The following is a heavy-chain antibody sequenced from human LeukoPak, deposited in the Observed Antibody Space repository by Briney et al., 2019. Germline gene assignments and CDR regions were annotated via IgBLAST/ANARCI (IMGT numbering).Heavy chain of an antibody. CDR1: GGTFSSYT. D-gene: IGHD3-3*01. CDR2: IIPIVDIA. Sequence: SVKVSCKASGGTFSSYTISWVRQAPGQGLEWMGRIIPIVDIANYAQKFQGRVTITADKSTSTAYMELSSLRSEDTAVYYCASNFFTYYDFCFDYWGQGTLVTVSS. J-gene: IGHJ4*02. V-gene: IGHV1-69*02. CDR3: ASNFFTYYDFCFDY.